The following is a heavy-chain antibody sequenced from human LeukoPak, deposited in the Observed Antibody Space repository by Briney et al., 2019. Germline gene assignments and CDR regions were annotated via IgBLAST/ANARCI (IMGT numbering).Heavy chain of an antibody. CDR1: GFTFFTYS. J-gene: IGHJ4*02. Sequence: GRSLRLSCTASGFTFFTYSMHSVRQAPGKGLEWVAYILYDGSNTYHADSVKGRFTISRDDTKNTLYLQMNNLRPEDTAVYYCARSYGSANYALDYWGQGTLVTVSS. V-gene: IGHV3-30-3*01. D-gene: IGHD3-10*01. CDR3: ARSYGSANYALDY. CDR2: ILYDGSNT.